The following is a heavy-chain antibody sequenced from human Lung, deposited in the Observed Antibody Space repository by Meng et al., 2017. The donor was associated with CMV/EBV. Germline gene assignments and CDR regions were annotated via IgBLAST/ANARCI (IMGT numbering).Heavy chain of an antibody. CDR1: GFSFSTYG. Sequence: CAASGFSFSTYGMNWVRQAPGQGLEWVSSISADSTFVYYADSVKGRFTISRDNAKKSLYLQMNSLRAEDTAVYYCARETDDILTGYFDWGQGTLVTVSS. D-gene: IGHD3-9*01. CDR2: ISADSTFV. CDR3: ARETDDILTGYFD. V-gene: IGHV3-21*01. J-gene: IGHJ4*02.